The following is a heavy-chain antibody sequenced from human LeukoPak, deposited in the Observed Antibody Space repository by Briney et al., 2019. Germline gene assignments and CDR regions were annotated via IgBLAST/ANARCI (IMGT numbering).Heavy chain of an antibody. V-gene: IGHV3-49*03. CDR2: IRSKAYGETA. CDR1: SSGDYY. CDR3: TRDRGAYNLYDY. J-gene: IGHJ4*02. Sequence: SSGDYYWRWIRQAPGKGLEWVGFIRSKAYGETADYAASVKGRFTISRDDSKAIAYLQMNSLKTEDTAVYHCTRDRGAYNLYDYWGQGTLVTVSS. D-gene: IGHD1-1*01.